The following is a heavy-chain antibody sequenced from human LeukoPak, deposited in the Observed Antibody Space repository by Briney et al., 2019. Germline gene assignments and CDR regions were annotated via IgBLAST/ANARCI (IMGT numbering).Heavy chain of an antibody. Sequence: GGSLRLSCAASGFTFSDHWMHWVRQAPGMGLVWVSRINADGSSSTYADSVKGRFTISRDNAKNTLYVQMNSLRAGDTAVYYCARGSYKYGLYYYYMDVWGKGTTVTVSS. V-gene: IGHV3-74*01. CDR2: INADGSSS. CDR3: ARGSYKYGLYYYYMDV. D-gene: IGHD3-10*01. J-gene: IGHJ6*03. CDR1: GFTFSDHW.